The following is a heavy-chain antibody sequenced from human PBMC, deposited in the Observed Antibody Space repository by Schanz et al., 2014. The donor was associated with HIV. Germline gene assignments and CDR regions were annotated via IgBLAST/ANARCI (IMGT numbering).Heavy chain of an antibody. CDR2: VNPNSGDT. Sequence: QVQLVQSGAEVKRPGASVKVSCKASDYLFSRYGISWVRQAPGQGLEWMGWVNPNSGDTNYAQKFQGRVTMTRDTSISTAYMELSRLRSDDTAVYYCASDLSVYSSSSSVWGQGTTVTVSS. J-gene: IGHJ6*02. D-gene: IGHD6-13*01. CDR1: DYLFSRYG. V-gene: IGHV1-2*02. CDR3: ASDLSVYSSSSSV.